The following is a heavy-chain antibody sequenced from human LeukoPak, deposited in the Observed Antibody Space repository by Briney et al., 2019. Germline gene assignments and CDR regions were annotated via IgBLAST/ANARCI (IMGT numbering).Heavy chain of an antibody. Sequence: GGSPRLSCAASGFTFSGYAIHWVRQAPGKGLEWVAVISSDGRDKHHADSVKGRFTISRDNSKNTLHLQTNSLRAEDTAVYYCARDLRRFAAYYFDYWGQGTLVTVSS. CDR2: ISSDGRDK. D-gene: IGHD5/OR15-5a*01. V-gene: IGHV3-30*03. J-gene: IGHJ4*02. CDR3: ARDLRRFAAYYFDY. CDR1: GFTFSGYA.